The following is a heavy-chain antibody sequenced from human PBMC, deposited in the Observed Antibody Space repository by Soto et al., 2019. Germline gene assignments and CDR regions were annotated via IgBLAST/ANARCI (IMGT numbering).Heavy chain of an antibody. CDR1: GFPFSSYG. J-gene: IGHJ4*02. D-gene: IGHD3-10*01. CDR3: VGGQYYFDY. V-gene: IGHV3-30*03. Sequence: QVQLVESGGGVVQPGRSLRLSCAASGFPFSSYGMHWVREAPGKGLEWVAVISYDGSNKYYADSVKGRFTISRDNSASTPYLQMNSLRPEDTALYYCVGGQYYFDYRGQGTLVTVSP. CDR2: ISYDGSNK.